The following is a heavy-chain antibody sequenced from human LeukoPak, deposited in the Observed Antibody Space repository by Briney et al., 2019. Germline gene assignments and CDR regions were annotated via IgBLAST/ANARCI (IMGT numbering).Heavy chain of an antibody. V-gene: IGHV4-59*01. CDR1: GGSFSGYY. D-gene: IGHD3-22*01. CDR2: IYYSGST. Sequence: SETLSLTCAVYGGSFSGYYWSWIRQPPGKGLEWIGYIYYSGSTNYNPSLKSRVTISVDTSKNQFSLKLSSVTAADTAGYYCARSGYYDSSGYYYYFDYWGQGALVTVSS. J-gene: IGHJ4*02. CDR3: ARSGYYDSSGYYYYFDY.